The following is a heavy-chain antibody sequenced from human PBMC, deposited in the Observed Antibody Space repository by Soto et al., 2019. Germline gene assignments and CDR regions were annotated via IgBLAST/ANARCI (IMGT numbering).Heavy chain of an antibody. J-gene: IGHJ4*02. V-gene: IGHV3-23*01. CDR3: AKDQSLQYYFDC. CDR2: ISGSGGST. Sequence: PGGSVRLSCAASGFTFSSYAMSWVRQAPGKGLAWVSAISGSGGSTYYADYVKGRFTISRDNSKNTLYLKMNSLRADATPAYKCAKDQSLQYYFDCWGKGTLVTVTS. CDR1: GFTFSSYA. D-gene: IGHD1-1*01.